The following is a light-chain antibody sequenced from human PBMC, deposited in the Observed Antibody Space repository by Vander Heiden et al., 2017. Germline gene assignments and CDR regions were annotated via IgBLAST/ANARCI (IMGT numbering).Light chain of an antibody. V-gene: IGLV5-45*03. CDR3: LIWHSSAWV. CDR2: YDSDSDK. CDR1: SDINLDDYK. J-gene: IGLJ3*02. Sequence: QAVLTQPSALSASPGASVSLTCALRSDINLDDYKIFWYQQKPGSPPQYLLRYDSDSDKQDASGVPSRFSGSKDASANAGILLISGLQSDDEADYYCLIWHSSAWVFGGGTKLTVL.